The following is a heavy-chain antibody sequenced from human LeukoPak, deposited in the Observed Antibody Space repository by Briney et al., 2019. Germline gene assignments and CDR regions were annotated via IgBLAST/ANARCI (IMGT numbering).Heavy chain of an antibody. J-gene: IGHJ6*02. Sequence: PGGSLRLSCAASGFTFSSYGMHWVRQAPGKGLEWVAVIWYDGSNKYYADSVKGRFTISRDNSKNTLYLQMNSLRAEDTAVYYCARSQYYDILTGFYYHGMDVWGQGTTVTVSS. CDR3: ARSQYYDILTGFYYHGMDV. V-gene: IGHV3-33*01. CDR2: IWYDGSNK. CDR1: GFTFSSYG. D-gene: IGHD3-9*01.